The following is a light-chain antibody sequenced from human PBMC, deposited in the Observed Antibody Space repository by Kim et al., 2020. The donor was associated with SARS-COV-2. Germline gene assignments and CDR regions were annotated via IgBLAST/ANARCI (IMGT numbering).Light chain of an antibody. J-gene: IGKJ5*01. V-gene: IGKV3-15*01. CDR3: QQYDNWLIT. CDR1: QSVSSN. CDR2: GAS. Sequence: EIVMTQSPATLSVSPGERATLSCRASQSVSSNLAWYHQKPGQAPRLLIYGASTRATGIPARFSGSGSGTEFTLTISSLQSEDFAVYYCQQYDNWLITFGQGTRVEIK.